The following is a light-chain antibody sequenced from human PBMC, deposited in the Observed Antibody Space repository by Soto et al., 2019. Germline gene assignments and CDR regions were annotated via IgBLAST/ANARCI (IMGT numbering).Light chain of an antibody. Sequence: ILMTQSPATLSVSPGERATLSCRASESVSNNLAWYQQKPGQAPRLLIYDASTRATGIPARFSGSGSGTAFTPTISRLQSDDVAYYYRQQYNISPQWTFGQGTKVEVK. CDR2: DAS. V-gene: IGKV3-15*01. CDR1: ESVSNN. CDR3: QQYNISPQWT. J-gene: IGKJ1*01.